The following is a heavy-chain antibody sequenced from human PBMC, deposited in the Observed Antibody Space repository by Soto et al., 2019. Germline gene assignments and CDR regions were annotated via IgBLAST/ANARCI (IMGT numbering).Heavy chain of an antibody. CDR3: ARQWLETPYFDY. J-gene: IGHJ4*02. D-gene: IGHD6-19*01. CDR2: IYYSGST. V-gene: IGHV4-39*01. Sequence: SSETLSLTCTVSGGSIISSSYYWAWIRQPPGKGLEWIGSIYYSGSTYYNPSLKSRVTISVDTSKNQFSLKLSSVSAADTAVYYCARQWLETPYFDYWGQGTLVTVSS. CDR1: GGSIISSSYY.